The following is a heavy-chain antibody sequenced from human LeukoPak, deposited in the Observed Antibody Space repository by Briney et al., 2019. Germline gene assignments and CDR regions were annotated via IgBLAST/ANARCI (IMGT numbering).Heavy chain of an antibody. CDR3: AIEPLLGAAATTGWFDP. CDR1: GYTFTSYY. V-gene: IGHV1-46*01. J-gene: IGHJ5*02. CDR2: INPSGGST. D-gene: IGHD6-13*01. Sequence: ASVKVSCKASGYTFTSYYMHWVRQAPGQGLEWMGIINPSGGSTSYAQKFQGRVTMTRDTSTSTVYMELSRLRSDDTAVYYCAIEPLLGAAATTGWFDPWGQGTLVTVSS.